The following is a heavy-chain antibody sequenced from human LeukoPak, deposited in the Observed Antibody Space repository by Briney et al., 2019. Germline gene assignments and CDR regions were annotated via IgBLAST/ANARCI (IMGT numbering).Heavy chain of an antibody. Sequence: PGGSLRLSCAASGFIFSSYGMSWVRQAPGKGLEWVSTMNPSGDLTYYADSVKGRFTISRDNSKNTVYLQMNSLRAEDTAVYYCAELGITMIGGVWGKGTTVTISS. CDR2: MNPSGDLT. CDR3: AELGITMIGGV. J-gene: IGHJ6*04. CDR1: GFIFSSYG. V-gene: IGHV3-23*01. D-gene: IGHD3-10*02.